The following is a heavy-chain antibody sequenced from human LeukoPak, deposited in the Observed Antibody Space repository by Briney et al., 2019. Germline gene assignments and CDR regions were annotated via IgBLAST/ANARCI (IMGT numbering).Heavy chain of an antibody. J-gene: IGHJ4*02. CDR1: GFTFSSHG. D-gene: IGHD5-24*01. CDR3: AKDDAWLQYGN. CDR2: ISPNGVIT. Sequence: GGSLRLSCAASGFTFSSHGMNWVRQAPGKGLEWVSGISPNGVITYYADSVKGRFTISRDNSKGTVYLQMKSLRPDDTAVYYCAKDDAWLQYGNWGRGTLVTVSS. V-gene: IGHV3-23*01.